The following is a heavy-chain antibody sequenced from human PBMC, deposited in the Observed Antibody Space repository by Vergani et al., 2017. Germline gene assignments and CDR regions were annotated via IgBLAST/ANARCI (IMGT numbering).Heavy chain of an antibody. V-gene: IGHV4-4*07. J-gene: IGHJ4*02. CDR2: IYTSGST. Sequence: QVQLQESGPGLVKPSETLSLPCTVSGGSISSYYWSWIRQPAGKGLEWIGRIYTSGSTNYNPSLKSRVTMSVDTSKNQFSLKLSSVTAADTAVYYCARDSPLLYCSSTSCLFDYWGQGTLVTVSS. CDR3: ARDSPLLYCSSTSCLFDY. D-gene: IGHD2-2*01. CDR1: GGSISSYY.